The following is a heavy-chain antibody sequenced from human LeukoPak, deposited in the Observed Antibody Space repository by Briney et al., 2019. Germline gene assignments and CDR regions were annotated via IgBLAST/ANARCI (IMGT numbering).Heavy chain of an antibody. V-gene: IGHV4-59*01. CDR3: ARETVLVYYYDSSGHFDY. D-gene: IGHD3-22*01. Sequence: SETLSLTCTDSGGSISSYYWSWIRQPPGKGLEWIGYIYYSGSTNYNPSLKSRVTISVDTSKNQFSLKLSSVTAADTAVYYCARETVLVYYYDSSGHFDYWGQGTLVTVSS. CDR2: IYYSGST. J-gene: IGHJ4*02. CDR1: GGSISSYY.